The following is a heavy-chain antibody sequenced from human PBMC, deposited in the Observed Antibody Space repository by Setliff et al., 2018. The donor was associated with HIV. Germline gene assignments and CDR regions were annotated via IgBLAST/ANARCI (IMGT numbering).Heavy chain of an antibody. CDR1: GGPISSASYY. Sequence: TLSPTCTVPGGPISSASYYWSWIRQPAGKGLEWIGRIYTSGITNYTPSLKSRVTISVDKSKNQFSLKLSSVTAADTSVYSCATYSSSWPDYWGPGTLVTVSS. V-gene: IGHV4-61*02. D-gene: IGHD6-13*01. CDR3: ATYSSSWPDY. CDR2: IYTSGIT. J-gene: IGHJ4*02.